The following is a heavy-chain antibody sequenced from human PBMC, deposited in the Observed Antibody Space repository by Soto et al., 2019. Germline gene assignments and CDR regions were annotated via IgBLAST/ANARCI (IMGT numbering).Heavy chain of an antibody. D-gene: IGHD6-6*01. Sequence: QVQLVQSGAEVRKPGSSVKVSCKISGGTFTNYVISWLRQAPGQGLEWMGGLIPIFGAANLAQKFQRRVTITADESTSTVNMELSSLTSEDTAVYYCARGRSSPSVDPWGQGTLVTVSS. CDR3: ARGRSSPSVDP. CDR1: GGTFTNYV. J-gene: IGHJ5*02. CDR2: LIPIFGAA. V-gene: IGHV1-69*01.